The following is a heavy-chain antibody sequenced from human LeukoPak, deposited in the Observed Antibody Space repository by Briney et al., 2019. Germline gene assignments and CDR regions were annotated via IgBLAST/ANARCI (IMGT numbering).Heavy chain of an antibody. D-gene: IGHD3-22*01. Sequence: SEALSLTCTVSGGSISSGVYYWRWIRQPPGKGLEWIGYIYCRGSTSYTPSLKSRVTISVDTSKNPFSLKLSSVTAADTAVYYCASRKTYYYDTSGSFDYWGQGTLVTVSS. CDR1: GGSISSGVYY. V-gene: IGHV4-30-4*01. J-gene: IGHJ4*02. CDR2: IYCRGST. CDR3: ASRKTYYYDTSGSFDY.